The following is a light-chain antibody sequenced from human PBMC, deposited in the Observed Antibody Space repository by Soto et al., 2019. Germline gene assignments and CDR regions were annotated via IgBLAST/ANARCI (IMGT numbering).Light chain of an antibody. V-gene: IGLV1-44*01. CDR2: TND. CDR3: ALLDASVNGPV. CDR1: SSNIGSDT. Sequence: QSVLTQPPSASGTPGQRVTISCSGSSSNIGSDTVNWYQQFPGTAPKLLIYTNDQRPSGVPDRISGSKSGTSASLAISGLQSEDEADYYCALLDASVNGPVYGVRAQLTVL. J-gene: IGLJ2*01.